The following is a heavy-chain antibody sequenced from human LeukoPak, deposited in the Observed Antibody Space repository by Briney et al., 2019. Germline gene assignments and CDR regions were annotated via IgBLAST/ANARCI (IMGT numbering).Heavy chain of an antibody. CDR1: GFTFSSYS. CDR3: VRDPDALDF. J-gene: IGHJ4*02. V-gene: IGHV3-48*02. Sequence: GGSLRLSCAASGFTFSSYSMNWVRQAPRKGLEWVAYTRSSGMPIYYADSVKGRYTISRDSAKNSLYLQKNSLRDEDTAVYYCVRDPDALDFWGQGTPVTVSS. CDR2: TRSSGMPI.